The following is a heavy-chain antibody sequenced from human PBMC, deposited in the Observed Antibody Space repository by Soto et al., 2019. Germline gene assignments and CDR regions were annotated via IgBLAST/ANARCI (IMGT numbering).Heavy chain of an antibody. Sequence: PSETLSLTCTVSGGSISSYYWSWIRQPPGKGLEWIGYIYYSGNTNYNPSLKSRVTISVDTSKNQFSLKLSSVTAADTAVYYCARGMGIAAADTLDYWGQGTLVTVSS. CDR1: GGSISSYY. V-gene: IGHV4-59*01. CDR2: IYYSGNT. D-gene: IGHD6-13*01. J-gene: IGHJ4*02. CDR3: ARGMGIAAADTLDY.